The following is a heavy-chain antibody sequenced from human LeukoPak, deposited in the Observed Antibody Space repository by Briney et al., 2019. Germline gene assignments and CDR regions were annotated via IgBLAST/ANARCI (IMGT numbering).Heavy chain of an antibody. Sequence: PGGSLRLSCAASGFTFSSYSMNWVRQAPGKGLEWVSSISSSSSYIYYADSVKGRFTISRDNSKNTLYLQTNSLRAEDTAVYYCARDSSSWPNWYFDLWGRGTRVTVSS. CDR2: ISSSSSYI. D-gene: IGHD6-13*01. V-gene: IGHV3-21*04. CDR1: GFTFSSYS. CDR3: ARDSSSWPNWYFDL. J-gene: IGHJ2*01.